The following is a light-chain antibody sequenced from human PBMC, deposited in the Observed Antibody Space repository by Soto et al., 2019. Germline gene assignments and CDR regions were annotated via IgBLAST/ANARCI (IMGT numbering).Light chain of an antibody. Sequence: DIQLTQSPSFLSASVGDRVTITCRASQGISSYLAWYQQKPGKAPKLLISAASTLQSGVPSRFSGSGSGTEFTITISSLQPEDFATYYCQQLNSYPPFFGHGPKVDIK. V-gene: IGKV1-9*01. CDR3: QQLNSYPPF. J-gene: IGKJ3*01. CDR2: AAS. CDR1: QGISSY.